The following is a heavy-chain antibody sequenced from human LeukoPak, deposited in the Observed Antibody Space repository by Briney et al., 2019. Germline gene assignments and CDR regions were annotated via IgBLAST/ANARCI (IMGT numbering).Heavy chain of an antibody. J-gene: IGHJ4*02. V-gene: IGHV1-46*01. Sequence: ASVKVSCKASGYTFTSYYMHWVRQAPGQGLEWMGIINPSGGSTSYAQKFQGRVTMTRDMSTSTVYMELSSLRSEDTAVYYCARDDKMGYSSSWYYFPLDYWGQGTLVTVSS. CDR2: INPSGGST. CDR3: ARDDKMGYSSSWYYFPLDY. CDR1: GYTFTSYY. D-gene: IGHD6-13*01.